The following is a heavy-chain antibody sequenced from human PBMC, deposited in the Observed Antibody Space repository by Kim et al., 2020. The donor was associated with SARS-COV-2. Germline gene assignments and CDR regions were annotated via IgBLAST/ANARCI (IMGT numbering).Heavy chain of an antibody. CDR1: GFTFSDSW. V-gene: IGHV3-74*01. Sequence: GGSLRLSCATSGFTFSDSWMHWVRQTPGKGLVWVSHINIDGSSTTYADSVKGRFTISRDNARSTLYLQMNSLRAEDTAVYYCEKSLGGAAGNDYWGQGTLVTVSS. CDR2: INIDGSST. CDR3: EKSLGGAAGNDY. J-gene: IGHJ4*02. D-gene: IGHD3-10*01.